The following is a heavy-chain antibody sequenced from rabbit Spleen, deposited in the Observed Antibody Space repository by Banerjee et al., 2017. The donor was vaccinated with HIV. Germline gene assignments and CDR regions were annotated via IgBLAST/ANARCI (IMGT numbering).Heavy chain of an antibody. CDR1: GLDVSSSYV. CDR2: IYAGSSWT. V-gene: IGHV1S40*01. Sequence: QSLEESGGDLVKPGASLTLTCTASGLDVSSSYVCWVHQAPGKGLEWIACIYAGSSWTYYATWAKGRFTISKASSTTVTLQMTSLTVADTATYFCARGGNSVGYRSDLWGPGTLVTVS. J-gene: IGHJ4*01. D-gene: IGHD7-1*01. CDR3: ARGGNSVGYRSDL.